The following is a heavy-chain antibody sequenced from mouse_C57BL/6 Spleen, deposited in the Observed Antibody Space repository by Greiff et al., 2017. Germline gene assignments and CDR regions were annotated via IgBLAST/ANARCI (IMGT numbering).Heavy chain of an antibody. D-gene: IGHD2-1*01. CDR2: IHPNSGST. V-gene: IGHV1-64*01. J-gene: IGHJ2*01. CDR3: ARNYDNYYFDY. CDR1: GYTFTSYW. Sequence: QVQLQQPGAELVQPGASVKLSCNASGYTFTSYWMHWVKQRPGQGLEWIGMIHPNSGSTNYNEKFKSKATLTVDKSSSTAYRQLSSLTSEDSAVYYCARNYDNYYFDYWGQGTTLTVSS.